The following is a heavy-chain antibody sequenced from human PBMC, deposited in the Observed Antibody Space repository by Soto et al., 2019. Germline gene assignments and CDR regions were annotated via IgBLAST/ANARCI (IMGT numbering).Heavy chain of an antibody. V-gene: IGHV6-1*01. J-gene: IGHJ6*02. CDR3: AGVTWFRGMDV. CDR1: GDSVSSDTGA. D-gene: IGHD3-10*01. CDR2: THYRSKWSF. Sequence: SQTLSLPCVISGDSVSSDTGAWNWIRQSPSRGLEWLGRTHYRSKWSFDYAISVKSRITIDPDTSKNQFSLHLDSLTPEDTAVYYCAGVTWFRGMDVWGQGTPVTVSS.